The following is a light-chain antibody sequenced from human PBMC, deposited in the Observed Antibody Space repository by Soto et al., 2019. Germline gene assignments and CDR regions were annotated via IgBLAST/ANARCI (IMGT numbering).Light chain of an antibody. CDR3: QTWGTGIWL. V-gene: IGLV4-69*01. CDR1: SGHSSYA. J-gene: IGLJ3*02. CDR2: LNSDGSH. Sequence: QLVLTQSPSASASQGASVKLTCTLSSGHSSYAIAWHQQQPQKGPRYLMKLNSDGSHSKGDGIPDRFSGSSSGAERYLTISILQSEAEADYYCQTWGTGIWLFGGGTKLTVL.